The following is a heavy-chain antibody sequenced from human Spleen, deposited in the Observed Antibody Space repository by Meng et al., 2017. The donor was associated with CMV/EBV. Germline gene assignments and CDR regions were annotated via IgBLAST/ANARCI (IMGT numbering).Heavy chain of an antibody. CDR2: ISSSRSYI. D-gene: IGHD2-2*01. CDR1: GFTFSTYT. CDR3: AGSYCSSTSCRNWFDP. Sequence: GESLKISCEASGFTFSTYTMHWVRQAPGKGLEWVSSISSSRSYIHYGDSVKGRFTISRDNSKNTLYLQMNSLRAEDTAVYYCAGSYCSSTSCRNWFDPWGQGTLVTVSS. J-gene: IGHJ5*02. V-gene: IGHV3-21*01.